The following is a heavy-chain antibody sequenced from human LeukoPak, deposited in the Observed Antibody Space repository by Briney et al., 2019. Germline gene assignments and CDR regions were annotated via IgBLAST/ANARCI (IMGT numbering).Heavy chain of an antibody. V-gene: IGHV3-33*01. D-gene: IGHD2/OR15-2a*01. Sequence: AGGSLRLSCAASGFTFSSYVMHWVRQAPGKGLEWVAVIWYDGSNKYYADSVKGRFTISRDNSKNTLYLHMNSLGAEDTAVYYCARDIFDNIYPAYWGQGTLVTVSS. CDR3: ARDIFDNIYPAY. CDR2: IWYDGSNK. CDR1: GFTFSSYV. J-gene: IGHJ4*02.